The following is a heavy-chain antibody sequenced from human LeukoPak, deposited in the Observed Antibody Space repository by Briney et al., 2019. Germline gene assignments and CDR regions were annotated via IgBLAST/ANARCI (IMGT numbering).Heavy chain of an antibody. CDR1: GGSISSGGYS. CDR2: IYHSGST. CDR3: AREPAAPGGGFDP. V-gene: IGHV4-30-2*01. D-gene: IGHD2-2*01. J-gene: IGHJ5*02. Sequence: SQTLSLTCAVSGGSISSGGYSWSWIRQPPGKGLEWIGYIYHSGSTYYNPSLKSRVTISVDRSKNQFSLKLSSVTAADTAVYYCAREPAAPGGGFDPWGQGTLVTVSS.